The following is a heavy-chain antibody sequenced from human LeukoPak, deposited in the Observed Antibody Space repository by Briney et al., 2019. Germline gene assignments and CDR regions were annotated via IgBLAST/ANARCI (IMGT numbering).Heavy chain of an antibody. V-gene: IGHV3-30*02. CDR2: IRYDGSNK. Sequence: GGSLRLSCAASGFTFSSYGMHWVRQAPGKGMEWVAFIRYDGSNKYYADSVKGRFTISRDNAKNSLYLQINSLRAEDTAVYYCARDQWGVGATLDYWGQGTLVTVSS. D-gene: IGHD1-26*01. CDR1: GFTFSSYG. CDR3: ARDQWGVGATLDY. J-gene: IGHJ4*02.